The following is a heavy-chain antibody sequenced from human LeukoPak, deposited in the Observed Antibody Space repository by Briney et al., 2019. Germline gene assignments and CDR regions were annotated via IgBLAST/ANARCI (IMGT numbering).Heavy chain of an antibody. CDR1: GFIFDDYG. CDR2: SNWNGGRT. Sequence: GGSLRLSCAASGFIFDDYGMSWVGQVRGKGVEGVSASNWNGGRTGYADSVKGRFTISRDNAKNSLYLQMKNLRADNTALYYCARMFCSPGSCYPDAFDIWGQGTMVTVSS. V-gene: IGHV3-20*04. D-gene: IGHD2-15*01. J-gene: IGHJ3*02. CDR3: ARMFCSPGSCYPDAFDI.